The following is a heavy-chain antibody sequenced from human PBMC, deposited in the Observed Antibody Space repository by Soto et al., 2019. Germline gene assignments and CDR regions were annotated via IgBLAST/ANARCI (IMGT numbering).Heavy chain of an antibody. Sequence: GGSLRLSCAASGFTFSTCAMSWVRQAPGKGLEWVAVVSHDGRNTHYADSVKGRFTISRDSSKNTVSLEMTSLRAEDTAVYYCAKGGRQWLVTSDFNYWGQGALVTVSS. CDR3: AKGGRQWLVTSDFNY. J-gene: IGHJ4*02. D-gene: IGHD6-19*01. V-gene: IGHV3-30*18. CDR1: GFTFSTCA. CDR2: VSHDGRNT.